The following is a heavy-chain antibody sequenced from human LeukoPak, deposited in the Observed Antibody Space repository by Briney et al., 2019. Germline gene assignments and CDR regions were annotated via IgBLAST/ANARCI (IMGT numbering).Heavy chain of an antibody. CDR1: AFTVSSQY. Sequence: PGGSLRLSRAASAFTVSSQYMSWDRQAQGKGLEWDAVIYSGGSTYYADTVKGRFTISRDNSNSTLYLQMISLGAEDTAVYYCARDSHAPYYYDSSAPGAFDIWGQGTMVTVSS. J-gene: IGHJ3*02. CDR2: IYSGGST. D-gene: IGHD3-22*01. V-gene: IGHV3-53*01. CDR3: ARDSHAPYYYDSSAPGAFDI.